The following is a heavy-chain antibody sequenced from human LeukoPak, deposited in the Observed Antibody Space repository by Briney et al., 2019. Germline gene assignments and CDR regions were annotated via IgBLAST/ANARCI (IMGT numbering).Heavy chain of an antibody. D-gene: IGHD6-19*01. CDR3: AKLLSGCVDY. V-gene: IGHV3-23*01. J-gene: IGHJ4*02. Sequence: GGSLRLSCVASGFTSSSYATSWVRQAPGKGLGWVSAIIGSGGRTYYAVSVKGRFTIYRDNSKNTLYLQMNSVRAEDAAVYYCAKLLSGCVDYWGQGTLVTVSS. CDR2: IIGSGGRT. CDR1: GFTSSSYA.